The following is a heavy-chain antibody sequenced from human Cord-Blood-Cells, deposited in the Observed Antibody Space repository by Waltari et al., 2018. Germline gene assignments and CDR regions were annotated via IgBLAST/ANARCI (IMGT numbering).Heavy chain of an antibody. Sequence: QVQLQQWGAGLLTPSETLSLPCAVYGGSFSGYYWSWIRQPPGKGLEWIGEINHSGSTNYNPSLKSRVTISVDTSKNQFSLKLSSVTAADTAVYYCARQDSSSWYNWFDPWGQGTLVTVSS. J-gene: IGHJ5*02. D-gene: IGHD6-13*01. V-gene: IGHV4-34*01. CDR1: GGSFSGYY. CDR3: ARQDSSSWYNWFDP. CDR2: INHSGST.